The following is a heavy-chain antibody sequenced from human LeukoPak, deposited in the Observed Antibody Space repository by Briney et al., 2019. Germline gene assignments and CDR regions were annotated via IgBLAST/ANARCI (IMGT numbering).Heavy chain of an antibody. J-gene: IGHJ4*02. V-gene: IGHV3-48*03. CDR3: ARGWLGDY. CDR2: IGSSGTTI. Sequence: GGSLRLSCAASGFTLSSYEVKWVRQAPGKGLVWVSYIGSSGTTIYYADSVKGRFTISRDNAKNSVYLQMNSLRAEDTAVYYCARGWLGDYWGQGTLGTVS. CDR1: GFTLSSYE. D-gene: IGHD3-10*01.